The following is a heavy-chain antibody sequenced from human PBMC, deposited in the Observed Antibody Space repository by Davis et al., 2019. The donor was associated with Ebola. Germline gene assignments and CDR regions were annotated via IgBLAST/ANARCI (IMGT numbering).Heavy chain of an antibody. CDR2: IYSGGST. CDR1: GFTVSSNY. V-gene: IGHV3-53*01. CDR3: ARDEGYCSSTSCYNLGWFDP. Sequence: PGGSLRLSCAASGFTVSSNYMSWVRQAPGKGLEWVSVIYSGGSTYYADSVKGRFTISRDNSKNTLYLQMNSLRAEDTAVYYCARDEGYCSSTSCYNLGWFDPWGQGTLVTVSS. D-gene: IGHD2-2*02. J-gene: IGHJ5*02.